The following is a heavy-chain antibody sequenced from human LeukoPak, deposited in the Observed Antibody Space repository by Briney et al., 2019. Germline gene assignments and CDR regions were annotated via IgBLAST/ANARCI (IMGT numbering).Heavy chain of an antibody. J-gene: IGHJ2*01. D-gene: IGHD4-23*01. Sequence: GRSLRLSYAASGFTFSSYGMHWVRQAPGKGLEWVAVISYDGSNKYYADSVKGRFTISRDNSKNTPYLQMNSLRAEDTAVYYCAGTVVTRDWYFDLWGRGTLVTVSS. CDR2: ISYDGSNK. V-gene: IGHV3-30*03. CDR3: AGTVVTRDWYFDL. CDR1: GFTFSSYG.